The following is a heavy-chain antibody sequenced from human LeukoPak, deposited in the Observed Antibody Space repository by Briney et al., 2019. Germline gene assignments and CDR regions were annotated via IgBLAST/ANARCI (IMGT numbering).Heavy chain of an antibody. J-gene: IGHJ4*02. CDR2: IKQDGSEK. V-gene: IGHV3-7*01. CDR3: ARVALSCSGDSCPGY. CDR1: GFTFSRYW. D-gene: IGHD2-15*01. Sequence: PGGSLRLSCAASGFTFSRYWISWVRQAPGKGLEWVANIKQDGSEKYYVDSVKGRFTISRDSAKNSLFLQMNSLRAEDTAVYYCARVALSCSGDSCPGYWGQGTLVTVSP.